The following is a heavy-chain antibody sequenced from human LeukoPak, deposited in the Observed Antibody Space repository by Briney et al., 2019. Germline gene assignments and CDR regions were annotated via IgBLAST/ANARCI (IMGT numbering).Heavy chain of an antibody. V-gene: IGHV1-2*02. CDR3: ARGYYYDSSGYPDAFDI. CDR1: GYTFTGYY. J-gene: IGHJ3*02. D-gene: IGHD3-22*01. CDR2: INPNSGGT. Sequence: ASVKVSCKASGYTFTGYYMHWVRQAPGQGLEWMGWINPNSGGTNYAQKFQGRVTMTRDTSISTAYMELSRLRSDDTAVYYCARGYYYDSSGYPDAFDIWGQGTMVTVSS.